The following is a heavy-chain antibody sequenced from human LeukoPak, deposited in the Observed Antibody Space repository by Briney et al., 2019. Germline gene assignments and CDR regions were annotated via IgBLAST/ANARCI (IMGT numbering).Heavy chain of an antibody. J-gene: IGHJ4*02. CDR2: IYPGDSDT. Sequence: PGESLKISCKGSGYSFTSYWSGWVRQRPGKGLQWMGIIYPGDSDTRSTPSFQGQITISADKSSSTAYPQWSSLKASDTAMYYCARYYYDSSGYYHYFDYWGQGTLVTVSS. V-gene: IGHV5-51*01. D-gene: IGHD3-22*01. CDR3: ARYYYDSSGYYHYFDY. CDR1: GYSFTSYW.